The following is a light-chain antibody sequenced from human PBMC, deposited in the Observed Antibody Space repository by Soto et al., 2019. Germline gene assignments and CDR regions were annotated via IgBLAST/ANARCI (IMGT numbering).Light chain of an antibody. V-gene: IGKV1-27*01. Sequence: DIQMTQSPSSLSASVGGSVTITCRASQGINNYLAWYQQKPGKVPVLLIYSASTLKPGIPSRFSGSGAGTDFTLTISSLQPEDFATYYCQKYDSAPRTFGQGTKVDIK. J-gene: IGKJ1*01. CDR2: SAS. CDR1: QGINNY. CDR3: QKYDSAPRT.